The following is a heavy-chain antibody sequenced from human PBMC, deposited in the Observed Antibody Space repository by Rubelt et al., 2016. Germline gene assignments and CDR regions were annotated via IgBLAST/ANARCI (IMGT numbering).Heavy chain of an antibody. V-gene: IGHV1-3*01. CDR1: GYPFATYA. J-gene: IGHJ6*02. D-gene: IGHD4-17*01. CDR3: ARFALPAVTTAYYYYALDV. Sequence: QVQLVQSGAEVKRPGASVKVSCKASGYPFATYAMHWVRQAPGQRLEWMGWIDAGNGDTKYSINLQGRVTFTRETSASTAYMELGSLRSEDSAVYYCARFALPAVTTAYYYYALDVWGQGTTVTVSS. CDR2: IDAGNGDT.